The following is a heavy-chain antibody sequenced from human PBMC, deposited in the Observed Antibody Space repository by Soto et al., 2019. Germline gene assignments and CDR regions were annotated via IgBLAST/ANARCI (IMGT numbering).Heavy chain of an antibody. CDR2: IIPIFGTA. Sequence: QVQLVQSGAEVKKPGSSVKVSCKASGGTFSSYAISWVRQAPGQGLEWMGGIIPIFGTANYAQKFQGRVTITADASTSTAFMELSSLRSEDTSVYYCASYDSSGYDFGTFDYWGQGTLVTVSS. CDR3: ASYDSSGYDFGTFDY. V-gene: IGHV1-69*12. J-gene: IGHJ4*02. D-gene: IGHD3-22*01. CDR1: GGTFSSYA.